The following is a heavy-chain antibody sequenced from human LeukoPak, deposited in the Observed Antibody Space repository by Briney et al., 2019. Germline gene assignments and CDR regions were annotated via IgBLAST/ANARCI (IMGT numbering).Heavy chain of an antibody. CDR1: GGSFSGYY. Sequence: SETLSLTCAVYGGSFSGYYWGWIRQPPGKGLEWIGEINHSGSTNYNPSLKSRATISVDTSKNQFSLKLSSVTAADTAVYYCARLKSSYYRSSYYYYYMDVWGKGTTVTVSS. CDR2: INHSGST. D-gene: IGHD1-26*01. CDR3: ARLKSSYYRSSYYYYYMDV. J-gene: IGHJ6*03. V-gene: IGHV4-34*01.